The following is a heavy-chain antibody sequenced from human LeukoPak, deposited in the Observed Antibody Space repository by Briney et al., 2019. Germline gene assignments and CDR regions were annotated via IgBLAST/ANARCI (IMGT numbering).Heavy chain of an antibody. D-gene: IGHD6-13*01. Sequence: SETLSLTCTVSGGSISSGSYYWSWIRQPAGKGLEWIGRIYTSGSTNYNPSLKSRVTISVGTSKNQFSLKLSSVTAADTAVYYCARDYSSSWYYYYYMDVWGKGTTVTVSS. CDR1: GGSISSGSYY. V-gene: IGHV4-61*02. J-gene: IGHJ6*03. CDR2: IYTSGST. CDR3: ARDYSSSWYYYYYMDV.